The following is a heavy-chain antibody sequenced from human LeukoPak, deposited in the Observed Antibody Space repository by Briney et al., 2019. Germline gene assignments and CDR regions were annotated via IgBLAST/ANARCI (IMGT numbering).Heavy chain of an antibody. D-gene: IGHD3-22*01. CDR1: GYTFTSYD. CDR2: INPNSGGT. Sequence: ASVKVSCKASGYTFTSYDINWVRQAPGQGLEWMGWINPNSGGTNYAQKFQGRVTMTRDTSISTAYMELSRLRSDDTAVYYCAGSNYYDSRDLDAFDIWGQGTMVTVSS. V-gene: IGHV1-2*02. CDR3: AGSNYYDSRDLDAFDI. J-gene: IGHJ3*02.